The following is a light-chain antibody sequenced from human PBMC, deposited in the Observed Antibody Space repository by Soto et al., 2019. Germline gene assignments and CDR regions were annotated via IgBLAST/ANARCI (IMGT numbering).Light chain of an antibody. J-gene: IGLJ3*02. CDR2: DGS. Sequence: QSALTQPRSVSGSPGQSVTLSCTGTSSDFGGYNYVSWYQQHPGKSLKLIIYDGSKWPSGVPDRFACSKSGNTASLTISGLHAEDEADYYCCSSAGTYTSVCGGGTKLTVL. CDR1: SSDFGGYNY. V-gene: IGLV2-11*01. CDR3: CSSAGTYTSV.